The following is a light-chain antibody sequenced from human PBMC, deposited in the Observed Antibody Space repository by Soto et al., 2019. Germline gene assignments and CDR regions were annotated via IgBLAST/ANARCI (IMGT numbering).Light chain of an antibody. Sequence: QSALTQPRSVSGSPGQSVSISCTGTSSDVGSYDYVSWYQQHPGKAPKLIIYDVSNRPSGVPDRFSGSRSGNTASLTISGLQAEDEAEYHCCSYAGSYTLIFGGGTKVTVL. CDR1: SSDVGSYDY. CDR3: CSYAGSYTLI. V-gene: IGLV2-11*01. J-gene: IGLJ2*01. CDR2: DVS.